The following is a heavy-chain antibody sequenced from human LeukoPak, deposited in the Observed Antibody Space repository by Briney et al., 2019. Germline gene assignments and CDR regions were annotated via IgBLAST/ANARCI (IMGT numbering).Heavy chain of an antibody. V-gene: IGHV3-30-3*01. CDR3: ARSGRYFDWLLSPD. J-gene: IGHJ4*02. CDR2: ISYDGSNK. D-gene: IGHD3-9*01. CDR1: GXTFSTYA. Sequence: PGGSLRLSCAASGXTFSTYAMHWVRQAPGKGLEWEAVISYDGSNKYYADSVKGRFTISRDNSKNTLYLQMNSLRTEDTAVYYCARSGRYFDWLLSPDWGQGTLVTVSS.